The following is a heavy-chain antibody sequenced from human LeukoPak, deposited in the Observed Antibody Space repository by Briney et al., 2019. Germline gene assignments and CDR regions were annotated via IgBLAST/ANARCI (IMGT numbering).Heavy chain of an antibody. CDR2: IRYDGSHK. CDR1: GFTFSSYW. V-gene: IGHV3-30*02. J-gene: IGHJ3*02. Sequence: GGSLRLSCAASGFTFSSYWMHWVRQAPGKGLEWVAFIRYDGSHKYYADSVKGRFTISRDNSKNTLYLQMNSLRAEDTSVYYCAKNDPGAFDIWGQGTMVTVSS. CDR3: AKNDPGAFDI.